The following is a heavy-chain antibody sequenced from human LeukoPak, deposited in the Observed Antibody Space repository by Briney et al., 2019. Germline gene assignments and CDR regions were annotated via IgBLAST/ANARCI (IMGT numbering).Heavy chain of an antibody. D-gene: IGHD2-21*02. V-gene: IGHV4-30-4*01. CDR3: ARTYYGGDCPYITHWYFDL. CDR1: GGSISSGDYY. CDR2: IYYSGST. Sequence: SETLSLTCTVSGGSISSGDYYWSWIRQPPGKGLEWIGYIYYSGSTYHNPSLKSRATISVDTSKNQFSLKLSSVTAADTAVYYCARTYYGGDCPYITHWYFDLWGRGTLVTVSS. J-gene: IGHJ2*01.